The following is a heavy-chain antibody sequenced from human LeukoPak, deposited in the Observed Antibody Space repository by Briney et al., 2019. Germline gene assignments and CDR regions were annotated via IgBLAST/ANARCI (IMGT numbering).Heavy chain of an antibody. CDR2: IYYSGST. D-gene: IGHD3-16*01. Sequence: PSETLSLTCTVSGVSMRNHYWSWIRQPPGKGLEWIGSIYYSGSTYYNPSLKSRVTISVDTSKNQFSLKLSSVTAADTAVYYCAAVMDYYYYMDVWGKGTTVTVSS. J-gene: IGHJ6*03. V-gene: IGHV4-59*04. CDR3: AAVMDYYYYMDV. CDR1: GVSMRNHY.